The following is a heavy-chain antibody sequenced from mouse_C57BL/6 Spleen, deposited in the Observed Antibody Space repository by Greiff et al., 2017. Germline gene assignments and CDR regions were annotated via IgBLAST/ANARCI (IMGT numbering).Heavy chain of an antibody. CDR3: ARSPVYDDYAMDY. CDR2: ISYSGST. V-gene: IGHV3-8*01. CDR1: GYSITSDY. J-gene: IGHJ4*01. Sequence: EVKLMESGPGLAKPSQTLSLTCSVTGYSITSDYWNWIRKFPGNKLEYMGYISYSGSTYYNPSLKRRSSITRDTSKNQYYLQLNSVTTEDTATYYCARSPVYDDYAMDYWGQGTSVTVSS. D-gene: IGHD1-1*01.